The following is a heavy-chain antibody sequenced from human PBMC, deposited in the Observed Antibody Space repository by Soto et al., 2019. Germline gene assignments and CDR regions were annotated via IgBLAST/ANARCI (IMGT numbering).Heavy chain of an antibody. V-gene: IGHV3-30*18. Sequence: GGSLRLSCAASGFTFSSYGMHWVRQAPGKGLEWVAVISYDGSNKYYADSVKGRFTISRDNSKNTLYLQMNSLRAEDTAVYYCAKDQANSSGWYSDYYYGMDVWGQGTTVTVSS. CDR3: AKDQANSSGWYSDYYYGMDV. CDR2: ISYDGSNK. CDR1: GFTFSSYG. D-gene: IGHD6-19*01. J-gene: IGHJ6*02.